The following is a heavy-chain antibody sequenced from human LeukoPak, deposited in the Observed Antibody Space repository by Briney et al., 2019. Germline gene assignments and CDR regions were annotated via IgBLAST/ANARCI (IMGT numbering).Heavy chain of an antibody. Sequence: ASVKVSCKASGYTFTGYYMHWVRQAPGQGLEWMGWINPNSGGTNYAQKFQGRVTMTRVTSISTAYMELSRLRSDDTAVYYCARDSSDCGGDCYSNYYYYYMDVWGKGTTVTVSS. V-gene: IGHV1-2*02. CDR3: ARDSSDCGGDCYSNYYYYYMDV. J-gene: IGHJ6*03. D-gene: IGHD2-21*01. CDR1: GYTFTGYY. CDR2: INPNSGGT.